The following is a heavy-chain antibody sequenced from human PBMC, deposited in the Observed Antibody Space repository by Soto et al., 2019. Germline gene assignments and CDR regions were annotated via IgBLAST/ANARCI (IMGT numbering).Heavy chain of an antibody. CDR1: GFTFSSYA. CDR2: ISGSGGST. CDR3: AKAPTNYGSGSYYYY. Sequence: EVQLLESGGGLVQPGGSLRLSCAASGFTFSSYAMSWVRQAPGKGLEWVSAISGSGGSTYYADSVKGRFTITRDNSKNTLYLQMNSLRAEDTAVYYCAKAPTNYGSGSYYYYWGQGTLVTVSS. J-gene: IGHJ4*02. V-gene: IGHV3-23*01. D-gene: IGHD3-10*01.